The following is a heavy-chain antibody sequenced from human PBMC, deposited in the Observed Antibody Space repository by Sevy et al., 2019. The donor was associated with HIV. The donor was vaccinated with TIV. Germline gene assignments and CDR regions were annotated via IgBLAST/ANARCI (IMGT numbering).Heavy chain of an antibody. Sequence: GGSLRLSCAASGFTFSSYSMNWVRQAPGKGMEWVSSISSSSYIYYADSVKGRFTISRDNAKNSLYLQMNSLRAEDTAVYYCAREDGYNYAFDIWGQGTMVTVSS. J-gene: IGHJ3*02. CDR2: ISSSSYI. CDR1: GFTFSSYS. D-gene: IGHD5-12*01. CDR3: AREDGYNYAFDI. V-gene: IGHV3-21*01.